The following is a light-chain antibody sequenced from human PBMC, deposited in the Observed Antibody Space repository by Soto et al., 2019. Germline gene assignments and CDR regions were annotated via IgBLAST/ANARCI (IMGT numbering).Light chain of an antibody. Sequence: SVLPQPPSVSASPGQRVTISCSGSSSNIANNYVSWYQQLPGTAPKLLIYDNNKRPSGIPDRISGSKSGTSATLGITELQTGDEADYYCGTWDTSLSVYVFGTGTKVTVL. CDR3: GTWDTSLSVYV. CDR1: SSNIANNY. V-gene: IGLV1-51*01. J-gene: IGLJ1*01. CDR2: DNN.